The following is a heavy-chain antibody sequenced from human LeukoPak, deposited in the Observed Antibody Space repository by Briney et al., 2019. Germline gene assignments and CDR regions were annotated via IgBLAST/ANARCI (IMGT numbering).Heavy chain of an antibody. V-gene: IGHV3-30*18. Sequence: PGRSLRLSCAASGFTFSSYGMHWVRQAPGKGLGWVAVISYDGSNKYYADSVKGRFTISRDNSKNTLYLQMNSLRAEDTAVYYCAKDHSYYYGSGSYLDFLDYWGQGTLVTVSS. CDR2: ISYDGSNK. CDR1: GFTFSSYG. D-gene: IGHD3-10*01. J-gene: IGHJ4*02. CDR3: AKDHSYYYGSGSYLDFLDY.